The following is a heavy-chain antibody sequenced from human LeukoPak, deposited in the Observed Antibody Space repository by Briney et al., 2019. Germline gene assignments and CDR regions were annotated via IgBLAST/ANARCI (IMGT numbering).Heavy chain of an antibody. CDR1: GFTFSSYS. V-gene: IGHV3-21*01. CDR2: ISSSSSYI. Sequence: GGSLRLSCAASGFTFSSYSMNWVRQAPGKGLEWASSISSSSSYIYYADSVKGRFTISRDNAKNSLYLQMNSLRAEDTAVYYCARGVMATTKRGTFSDYWGQGTLVTVSS. D-gene: IGHD5-24*01. J-gene: IGHJ4*02. CDR3: ARGVMATTKRGTFSDY.